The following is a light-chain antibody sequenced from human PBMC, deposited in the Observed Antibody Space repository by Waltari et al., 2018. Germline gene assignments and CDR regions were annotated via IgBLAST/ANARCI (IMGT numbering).Light chain of an antibody. V-gene: IGLV2-23*02. CDR3: CSFASRSI. CDR1: RSTIGDFNL. CDR2: EVT. J-gene: IGLJ2*01. Sequence: QSALTQPASASGSPGQSITISCTGTRSTIGDFNLLPWYQPPPGEAPRLLIYEVTKRPSGISDRFSASKSGNTASLTISRLQPEDEATYYCCSFASRSIFGGGTKVTVL.